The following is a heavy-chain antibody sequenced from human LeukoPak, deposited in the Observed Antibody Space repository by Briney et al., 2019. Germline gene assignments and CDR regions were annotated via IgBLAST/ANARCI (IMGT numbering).Heavy chain of an antibody. CDR3: ARDSSDFWSGLDY. J-gene: IGHJ4*02. V-gene: IGHV1-3*01. CDR2: INAGNGNT. Sequence: WASVTVSCKASGYTFTSYAMHWVRQPPGQRLEWMGWINAGNGNTKYSQKFQGRVTITRDTSASTAYMELSSLRSEDTAVYYCARDSSDFWSGLDYWGQGTLVTVSS. CDR1: GYTFTSYA. D-gene: IGHD3-3*01.